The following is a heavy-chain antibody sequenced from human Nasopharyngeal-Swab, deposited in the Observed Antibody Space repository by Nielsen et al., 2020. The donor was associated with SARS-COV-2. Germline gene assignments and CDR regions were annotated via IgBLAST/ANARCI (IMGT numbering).Heavy chain of an antibody. D-gene: IGHD2-21*01. Sequence: WIRQPPGKGLEWIGSIYYSGSTYYNPSLKSRVTISVDTSKNQFSLKLSSVTAADTAVYYCARDTGCGGACPKEVNSYGMDVWGQGTTVTVSS. V-gene: IGHV4-39*07. J-gene: IGHJ6*02. CDR3: ARDTGCGGACPKEVNSYGMDV. CDR2: IYYSGST.